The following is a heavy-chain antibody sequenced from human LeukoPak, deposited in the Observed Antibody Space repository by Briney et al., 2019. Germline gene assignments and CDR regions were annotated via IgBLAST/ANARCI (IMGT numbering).Heavy chain of an antibody. CDR3: AKEQDNLLLLSHFDS. CDR1: GFTFNNYA. D-gene: IGHD1-14*01. Sequence: PGGSLRLSCAASGFTFNNYAMNWVRQAPGKGLQWVSAVSGDGQRTFYADSVKGRFTIFRDNSMNTLSLRMNSLRVGDTAVYYCAKEQDNLLLLSHFDSWGQGILVTVSA. J-gene: IGHJ4*02. CDR2: VSGDGQRT. V-gene: IGHV3-23*01.